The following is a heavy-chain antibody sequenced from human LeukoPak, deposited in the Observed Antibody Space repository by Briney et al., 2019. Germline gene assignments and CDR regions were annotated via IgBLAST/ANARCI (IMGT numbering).Heavy chain of an antibody. V-gene: IGHV3-23*01. CDR2: IRGSDDST. CDR3: ARGEHYYGSGSYSFF. D-gene: IGHD3-10*01. CDR1: GFPFSSYA. Sequence: GGSLRLSFAASGFPFSSYAMTWVRQAPGKGLEWVSTIRGSDDSTYYADSVKGRFTISRDNAKNSLYLQMNSLRAEDTAVYYCARGEHYYGSGSYSFFWGQGTLVTVSS. J-gene: IGHJ4*02.